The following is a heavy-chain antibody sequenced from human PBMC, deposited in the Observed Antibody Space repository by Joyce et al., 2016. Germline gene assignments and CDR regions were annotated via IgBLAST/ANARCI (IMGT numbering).Heavy chain of an antibody. CDR3: ARSNAFDI. CDR2: IYYSGKT. CDR1: GDSTSGDH. J-gene: IGHJ3*02. Sequence: QVQLQESGPGLVKPSETLSLTCTVSGDSTSGDHWSWIRQPPGKGLEWIGYIYYSGKTNYNPSLKSRVTMALDTSKNQFSLKLSSVTAADTAIYYCARSNAFDIWGPGTMVTVSS. V-gene: IGHV4-59*01.